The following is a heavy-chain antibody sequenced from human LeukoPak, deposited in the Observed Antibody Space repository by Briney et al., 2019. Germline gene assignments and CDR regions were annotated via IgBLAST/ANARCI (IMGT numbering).Heavy chain of an antibody. V-gene: IGHV4-59*01. J-gene: IGHJ4*02. Sequence: PSETLSLTRTVSRGSISSYYCSWIRQPPGKGLEWIGYSHYTGRTNYNPSLKSRVTISVDTSKSQFSLKLDSVTAADTAVYYCARLQGRGDNYLDYWGQGTLVTVSS. CDR2: SHYTGRT. D-gene: IGHD7-27*01. CDR1: RGSISSYY. CDR3: ARLQGRGDNYLDY.